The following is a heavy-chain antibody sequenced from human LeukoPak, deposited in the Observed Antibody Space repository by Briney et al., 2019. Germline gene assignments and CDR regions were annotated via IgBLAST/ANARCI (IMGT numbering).Heavy chain of an antibody. V-gene: IGHV3-30*03. J-gene: IGHJ4*02. CDR3: ARDRAWNYFDY. D-gene: IGHD3-3*01. CDR2: ISNDGSRK. CDR1: GFTFSRHG. Sequence: GRSLRLSCAPSGFTFSRHGMHWVRQAPGKGLEWVAIISNDGSRKYYAHSVEGRFTISRDNSKNTLYLQMDSLRAEDTAVYYCARDRAWNYFDYWGQGTLVAVSS.